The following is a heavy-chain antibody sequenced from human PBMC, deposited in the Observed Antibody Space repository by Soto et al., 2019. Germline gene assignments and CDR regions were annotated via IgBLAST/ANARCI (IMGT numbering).Heavy chain of an antibody. D-gene: IGHD3-22*01. CDR1: GGSVSSGSYY. V-gene: IGHV4-61*01. Sequence: SETLSLTCTVSGGSVSSGSYYWSWIRQPPGKGLEWIGYIYYSGSTNYNPSLKSRVTISVDTSKNQFSLKLSSVTAADTAVYYCASIYYDSSGYYFDYWGQGTLVTVSS. CDR3: ASIYYDSSGYYFDY. J-gene: IGHJ4*02. CDR2: IYYSGST.